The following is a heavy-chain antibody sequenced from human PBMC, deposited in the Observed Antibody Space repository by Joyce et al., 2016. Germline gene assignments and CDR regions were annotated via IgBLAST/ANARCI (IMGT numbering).Heavy chain of an antibody. V-gene: IGHV1-2*02. CDR1: GYSFAGYH. Sequence: QVQLVQSGAEVKKPGTSVKVSCKASGYSFAGYHLHWVRQAPGQGLEWMGWINPSRGATYYAQKFQRRVTKTRDLSITAAYMEMGILRSDDTAMYFCARVYSTRSHNYFDPWGQGTLVTVSS. D-gene: IGHD2-2*01. CDR2: INPSRGAT. CDR3: ARVYSTRSHNYFDP. J-gene: IGHJ5*02.